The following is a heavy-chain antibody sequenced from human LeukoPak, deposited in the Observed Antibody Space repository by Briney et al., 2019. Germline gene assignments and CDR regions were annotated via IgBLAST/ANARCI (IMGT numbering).Heavy chain of an antibody. D-gene: IGHD6-13*01. J-gene: IGHJ3*02. Sequence: GGSLRLSCAASGFTYSSYSMNWFRQAPGKGLDWVSSISSTSIHIYYADSVNGRFTISRDNAENSLYLQMNSLRAKDTAVYYCVLGGAGGIRDVAYDIWGQGTMVTVSS. CDR1: GFTYSSYS. V-gene: IGHV3-21*01. CDR3: VLGGAGGIRDVAYDI. CDR2: ISSTSIHI.